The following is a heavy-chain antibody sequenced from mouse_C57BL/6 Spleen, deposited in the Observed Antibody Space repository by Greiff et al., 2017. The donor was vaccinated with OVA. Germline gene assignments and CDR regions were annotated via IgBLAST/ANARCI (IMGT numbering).Heavy chain of an antibody. CDR1: GFSLTSYA. CDR3: ARDYYGSSPPTGYFDV. V-gene: IGHV2-9-1*01. CDR2: IWTGGGT. D-gene: IGHD1-1*01. Sequence: QVQLKESGPGLVAPSQSLSITCTVSGFSLTSYAISWVRQPPGKGLEWLGVIWTGGGTNYNSALKSRLSISKDNSKSQVFLKMNSLQTDDTARYYCARDYYGSSPPTGYFDVWGTGTTVTVSS. J-gene: IGHJ1*03.